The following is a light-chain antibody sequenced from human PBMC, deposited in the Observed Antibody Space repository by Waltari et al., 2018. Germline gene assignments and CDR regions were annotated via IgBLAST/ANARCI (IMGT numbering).Light chain of an antibody. CDR1: QGISSW. CDR3: QQANSFPIT. V-gene: IGKV1D-12*01. J-gene: IGKJ5*01. CDR2: AAS. Sequence: DIQMTQSPSSVSASVGDRVTITCRASQGISSWLVWYQQKPGKAPKLLIYAASNLQSGFPSRFSGSGSGTEFTLTISSLQPEDFATYYCQQANSFPITFGQGTRLEIK.